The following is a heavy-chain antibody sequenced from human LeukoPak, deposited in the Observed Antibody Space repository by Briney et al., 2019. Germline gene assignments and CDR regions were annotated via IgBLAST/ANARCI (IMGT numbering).Heavy chain of an antibody. D-gene: IGHD3-22*01. CDR3: ARDFWYYYDSSGYYYDY. CDR1: GYTFTSYD. Sequence: ASVKVSCKASGYTFTSYDINWVRQATGQGLEWMGWMNPNSGNTGYAQKFQGRVTMTRNTSISTAYMELSSLRSEDTAVYYCARDFWYYYDSSGYYYDYWGQGTLVTVSS. V-gene: IGHV1-8*01. CDR2: MNPNSGNT. J-gene: IGHJ4*02.